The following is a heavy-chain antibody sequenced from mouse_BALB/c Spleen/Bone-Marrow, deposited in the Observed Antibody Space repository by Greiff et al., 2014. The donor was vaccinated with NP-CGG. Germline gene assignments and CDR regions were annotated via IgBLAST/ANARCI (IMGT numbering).Heavy chain of an antibody. V-gene: IGHV1S81*02. CDR2: INPSNGGT. J-gene: IGHJ4*01. CDR3: SRGRRDALDY. Sequence: VQLVESGAELVKPGASVKLSCKASGYTFTSYYMYWVKQRPGQGLEWFGEINPSNGGTNFNEKFKNKATLTVDKSSSTAYMQLSSLKSEDSAVYYCSRGRRDALDYWGQGTSVTVSS. CDR1: GYTFTSYY.